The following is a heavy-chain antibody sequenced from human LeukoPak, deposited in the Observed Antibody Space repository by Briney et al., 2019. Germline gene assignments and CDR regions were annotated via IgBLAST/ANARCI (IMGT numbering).Heavy chain of an antibody. J-gene: IGHJ4*02. Sequence: GGSLRLSCAASGFTFSSYAMSWVRQAPGKGLEWVSAISGSGGSTYYADSVKGRFTISRDNSKNTLYLQMNSLRAEDTAVYYCAKDMGPPNYYGSGSYTFGYWGQGTLVTVSS. CDR2: ISGSGGST. CDR3: AKDMGPPNYYGSGSYTFGY. CDR1: GFTFSSYA. D-gene: IGHD3-10*01. V-gene: IGHV3-23*01.